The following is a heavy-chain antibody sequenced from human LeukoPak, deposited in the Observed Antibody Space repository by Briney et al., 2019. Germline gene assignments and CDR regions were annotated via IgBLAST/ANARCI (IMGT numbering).Heavy chain of an antibody. CDR2: IYSGGST. V-gene: IGHV3-53*01. CDR3: ARGAHYYDSSGYYHTPFDY. Sequence: GGSLRLSCAASGFTVSSNYMSWVRQAPGKGLEWVSVIYSGGSTYYAASVKGRFTISRDNSKNTLYLQMNSLRAEDTAVYYCARGAHYYDSSGYYHTPFDYWGQGTLVTVSS. D-gene: IGHD3-22*01. J-gene: IGHJ4*02. CDR1: GFTVSSNY.